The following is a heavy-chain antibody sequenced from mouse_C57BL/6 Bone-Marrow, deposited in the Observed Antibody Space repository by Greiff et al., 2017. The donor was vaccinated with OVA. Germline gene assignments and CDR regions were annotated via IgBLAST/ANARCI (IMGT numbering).Heavy chain of an antibody. J-gene: IGHJ2*01. CDR3: AMNYPFDY. CDR2: INPYNGDT. D-gene: IGHD2-1*01. CDR1: GYSFTGYF. Sequence: VQLQQSGPELVKPGDSVKISCKASGYSFTGYFMNWVMQSHGKSLEWIGRINPYNGDTFYNQKFKGKATLTVDKSSRTAHMELRSLTSEDSAVYYCAMNYPFDYWGQGTTLTVSS. V-gene: IGHV1-20*01.